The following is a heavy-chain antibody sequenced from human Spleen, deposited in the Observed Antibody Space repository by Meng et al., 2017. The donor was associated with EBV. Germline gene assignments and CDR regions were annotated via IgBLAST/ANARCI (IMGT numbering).Heavy chain of an antibody. CDR1: GGSISSGTYY. CDR2: IYHNGDT. D-gene: IGHD3-16*01. J-gene: IGHJ4*02. V-gene: IGHV4-30-4*01. CDR3: ASGSGGNFDF. Sequence: QVQRQWSGPGLVKPSQTLSLTCSVSGGSISSGTYYWSWIRQPPGRGLEWIGYIYHNGDTYYSPSLQSRLTISVDTSKNQFSLKMSSVTAADTAVYFCASGSGGNFDFWGQGTLVTVSS.